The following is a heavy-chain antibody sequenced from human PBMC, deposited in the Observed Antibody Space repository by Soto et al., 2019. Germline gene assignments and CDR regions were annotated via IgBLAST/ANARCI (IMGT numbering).Heavy chain of an antibody. J-gene: IGHJ4*02. CDR1: GFTFSSYS. CDR3: ASPQYSSTWNFDY. Sequence: GGSLRLSCAAAGFTFSSYSMNWVRQAPGKGLEWVSSISSSSSYIYYADSVKGRFSISRDNAKNSLYLQMNSLRAEDTAVYYCASPQYSSTWNFDYWGQGTLVTVSS. CDR2: ISSSSSYI. V-gene: IGHV3-21*01. D-gene: IGHD6-13*01.